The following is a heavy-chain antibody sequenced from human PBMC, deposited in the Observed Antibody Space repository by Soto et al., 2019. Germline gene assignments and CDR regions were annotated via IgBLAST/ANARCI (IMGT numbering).Heavy chain of an antibody. J-gene: IGHJ4*02. D-gene: IGHD5-12*01. CDR2: IYSGGST. Sequence: EVQLVETGGGLIQPGGSLRLSCAASGFTVSSNYMSWVRQAPGKGLEWVSVIYSGGSTYYADSVKGRFTISRDNSKNTLYLEMNSLRAEDTAVYCCASGRRDGYINFDYWGQGTLVTVSS. CDR3: ASGRRDGYINFDY. CDR1: GFTVSSNY. V-gene: IGHV3-53*02.